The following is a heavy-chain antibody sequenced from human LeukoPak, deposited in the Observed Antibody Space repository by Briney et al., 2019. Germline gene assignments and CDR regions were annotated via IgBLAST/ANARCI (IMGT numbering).Heavy chain of an antibody. Sequence: GGSLRLSCAASGFTFDDYAMHWVRQAPGKGLEWVSGISWNSGSIGYADSVKGRFTISRDNAKNSLYLQMNSLRAEDTALYYCAKAPYYYGMDVWGQGTTVTVSS. CDR3: AKAPYYYGMDV. V-gene: IGHV3-9*01. CDR1: GFTFDDYA. CDR2: ISWNSGSI. J-gene: IGHJ6*02.